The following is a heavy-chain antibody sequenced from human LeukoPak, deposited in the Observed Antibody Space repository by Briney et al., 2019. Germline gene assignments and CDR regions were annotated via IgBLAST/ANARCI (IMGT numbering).Heavy chain of an antibody. Sequence: GASVKVSCKASGYTFTGYYMRWVRQAPGQGLEWMGWINPNSGGTNYAQKFQGRVTMTSDTSISTAYMDLSSLRSDDTAVYYCARFPSGGPCDYWGQGTLVTVSS. V-gene: IGHV1-2*02. CDR2: INPNSGGT. CDR1: GYTFTGYY. CDR3: ARFPSGGPCDY. D-gene: IGHD2-15*01. J-gene: IGHJ4*02.